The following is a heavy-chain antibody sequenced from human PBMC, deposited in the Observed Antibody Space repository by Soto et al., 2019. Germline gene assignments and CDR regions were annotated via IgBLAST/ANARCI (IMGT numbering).Heavy chain of an antibody. CDR1: GDSVSSNSVA. J-gene: IGHJ4*02. D-gene: IGHD3-22*01. V-gene: IGHV6-1*01. CDR3: AREAIVKRFDY. Sequence: PSQTLSLTCAISGDSVSSNSVAWNWIRQSPSRGLEWLGRTLYRSKWSTDYAVSVKSRISVNPDTSKNQFSLQLNSVTPDDTAVYYCAREAIVKRFDYWGQGTLVNVPS. CDR2: TLYRSKWST.